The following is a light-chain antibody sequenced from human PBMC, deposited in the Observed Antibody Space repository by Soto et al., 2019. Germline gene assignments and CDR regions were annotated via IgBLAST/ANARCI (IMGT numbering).Light chain of an antibody. Sequence: IHWTHSPSFLSASCRDRYLSTLRASQGIRNYLAWYQQKPGRAPKLLIYIASTLQSGVPSRFSGSYSGTEFTLTITSLQPEDFATYYCQQVNSYPITFGQGTRLEIK. CDR3: QQVNSYPIT. J-gene: IGKJ5*01. CDR1: QGIRNY. CDR2: IAS. V-gene: IGKV1-9*01.